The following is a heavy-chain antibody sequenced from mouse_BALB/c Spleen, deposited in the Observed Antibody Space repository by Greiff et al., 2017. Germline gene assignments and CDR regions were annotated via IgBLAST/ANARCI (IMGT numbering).Heavy chain of an antibody. Sequence: EVQVVESGGGLVKPGGSLKLSCAASGFTFSSYAMSWVRQTPEKRLEWVASISSGGSTYYPDSVKGRFTISRDNARNILYLQMSSLRSEDTAMYYCARLGIYYYGSSYMDYWGEGTSVTVSS. V-gene: IGHV5-6-5*01. CDR3: ARLGIYYYGSSYMDY. CDR2: ISSGGST. CDR1: GFTFSSYA. D-gene: IGHD1-1*01. J-gene: IGHJ4*01.